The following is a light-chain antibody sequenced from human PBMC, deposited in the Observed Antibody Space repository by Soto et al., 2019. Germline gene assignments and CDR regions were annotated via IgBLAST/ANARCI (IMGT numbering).Light chain of an antibody. CDR2: DAS. CDR1: QSVSSY. V-gene: IGKV3-11*01. Sequence: EIVLTQSPATLSLSPGERATLSCRASQSVSSYLAWYQQKPGQAPRLLIYDASNRATGIPARFSGSGSGTDFTLTISSLEPEDFAVYYCQQYANSPITFGQGTRLEI. CDR3: QQYANSPIT. J-gene: IGKJ5*01.